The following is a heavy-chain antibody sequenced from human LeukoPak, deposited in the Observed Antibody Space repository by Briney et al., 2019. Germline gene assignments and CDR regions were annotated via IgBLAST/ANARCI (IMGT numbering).Heavy chain of an antibody. V-gene: IGHV3-9*01. D-gene: IGHD6-13*01. CDR3: AKDSRSSWYGDAFDI. Sequence: GGSLRLSCAASGFTFDDYAMHWVRQAPGKGLEWVSGISWNSGSIGYADSVKGRFTISRDNAKSSLYLQMNSLRAEDTALYYCAKDSRSSWYGDAFDIWGQGTMVTVSS. CDR1: GFTFDDYA. CDR2: ISWNSGSI. J-gene: IGHJ3*02.